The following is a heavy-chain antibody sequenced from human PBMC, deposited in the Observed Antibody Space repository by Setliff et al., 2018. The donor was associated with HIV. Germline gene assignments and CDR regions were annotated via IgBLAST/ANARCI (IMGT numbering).Heavy chain of an antibody. J-gene: IGHJ4*02. V-gene: IGHV3-9*01. D-gene: IGHD2-21*01. CDR2: ISWDGGKI. CDR1: GFTFGDFG. Sequence: SLRLSCAASGFTFGDFGFHWVRQVPGKGLEWVSGISWDGGKIAYADSVRGRFTISRDNSKNTVYLQMVSLRAEDTALYFCAKDRLFPRLWGQGTQVTVSS. CDR3: AKDRLFPRL.